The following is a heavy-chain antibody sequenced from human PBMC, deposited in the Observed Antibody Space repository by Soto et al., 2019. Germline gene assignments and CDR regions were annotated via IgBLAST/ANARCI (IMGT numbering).Heavy chain of an antibody. CDR2: ISSSSSYI. CDR3: ARVRGGRHYYYYMDV. D-gene: IGHD3-16*01. CDR1: GFTFSSYS. V-gene: IGHV3-21*01. Sequence: EVQLVESGGGLVKPGGSLRLSCAASGFTFSSYSMNWVRQAPGKGLEWVSSISSSSSYIYYADSVKGRFTISRDNAKNSLYLQMNSLRAEDTAVYYCARVRGGRHYYYYMDVWGKGTTVTVSS. J-gene: IGHJ6*03.